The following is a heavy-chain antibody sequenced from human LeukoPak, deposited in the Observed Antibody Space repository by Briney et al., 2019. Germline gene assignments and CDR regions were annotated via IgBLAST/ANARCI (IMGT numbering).Heavy chain of an antibody. CDR2: IYHSGST. V-gene: IGHV4-38-2*01. CDR3: ARPLPSPKRLRLGELSLYHYYMDV. D-gene: IGHD3-16*02. J-gene: IGHJ6*03. CDR1: GYSISSGYY. Sequence: SETLSLTCAVSGYSISSGYYWGWIRQPPGKGLEWIGSIYHSGSTYYNPSLKSRVTISVDTSKNQFSLKLSSVTAADTAVYYCARPLPSPKRLRLGELSLYHYYMDVWGKGTTVTVSS.